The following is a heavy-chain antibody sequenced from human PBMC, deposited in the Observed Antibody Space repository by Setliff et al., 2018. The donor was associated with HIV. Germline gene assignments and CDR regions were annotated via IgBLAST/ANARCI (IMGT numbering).Heavy chain of an antibody. J-gene: IGHJ5*02. CDR1: GYSLTELS. CDR3: APVSSGWFDP. D-gene: IGHD6-25*01. CDR2: FDPDDGEP. Sequence: ASVKVSCKVSGYSLTELSMHWVRQAPGKGLEWMGGFDPDDGEPVYAQQSQGRVTMTEDTSTDTAYMELTSLRSEDSAMYYCAPVSSGWFDPWGQGTLVTVSS. V-gene: IGHV1-24*01.